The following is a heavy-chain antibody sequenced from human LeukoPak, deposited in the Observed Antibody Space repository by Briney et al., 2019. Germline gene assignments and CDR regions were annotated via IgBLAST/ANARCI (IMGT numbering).Heavy chain of an antibody. J-gene: IGHJ5*02. D-gene: IGHD1-7*01. CDR2: INPNSGGT. CDR1: GYTFTGYY. CDR3: ARDSTGTNSNWFDP. Sequence: ASVKVSCKASGYTFTGYYMHWVRQAPGQGLEWMGRINPNSGGTNYAQKFQGWVTMTRDTSISTAYMELSRLRSDDTAVYYCARDSTGTNSNWFDPWGQGTLVTVSS. V-gene: IGHV1-2*04.